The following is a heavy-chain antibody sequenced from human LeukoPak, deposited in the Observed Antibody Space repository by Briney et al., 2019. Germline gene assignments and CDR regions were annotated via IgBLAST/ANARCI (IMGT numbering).Heavy chain of an antibody. D-gene: IGHD5-12*01. CDR3: AKDQTGVAHYFDY. Sequence: PGGSPRLSCAASGFTFSSYAMSWVRQAPGKGLEWVSGISGSGGSTYYADSVKGRFTISRDNSKNTLYLQMNSLRAEGTAVYYCAKDQTGVAHYFDYWGQGTLVTVSS. V-gene: IGHV3-23*01. CDR2: ISGSGGST. J-gene: IGHJ4*02. CDR1: GFTFSSYA.